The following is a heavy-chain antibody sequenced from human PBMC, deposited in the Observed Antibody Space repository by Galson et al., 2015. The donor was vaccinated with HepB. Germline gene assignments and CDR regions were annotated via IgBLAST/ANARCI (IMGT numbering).Heavy chain of an antibody. V-gene: IGHV3-23*01. Sequence: SLRLSCAASGFTFSYFLMNWVRQAPGKGLEWVSGIHPSGGRTYHADSVKGRFTISRDNSKNTLYLQMNSLRAEDTAVYYCAKDSRYISGWYAGRGGFDYWGQGTLVTVSS. J-gene: IGHJ4*02. CDR3: AKDSRYISGWYAGRGGFDY. CDR2: IHPSGGRT. D-gene: IGHD6-19*01. CDR1: GFTFSYFL.